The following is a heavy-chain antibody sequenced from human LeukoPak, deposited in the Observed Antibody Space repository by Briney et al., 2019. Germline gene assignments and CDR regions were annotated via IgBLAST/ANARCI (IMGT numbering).Heavy chain of an antibody. CDR1: GFTFDDYA. CDR3: AKDRYKEMATGWFDP. J-gene: IGHJ5*02. CDR2: ISWNSGSI. D-gene: IGHD5-24*01. V-gene: IGHV3-9*01. Sequence: PGGSLRLSCAASGFTFDDYAMHWVRQAPGKGLEWVSGISWNSGSIGYADSVKGRFTISRDNAKNSLHLQMNSLRAEDTALYYCAKDRYKEMATGWFDPWGQGTLVTVSS.